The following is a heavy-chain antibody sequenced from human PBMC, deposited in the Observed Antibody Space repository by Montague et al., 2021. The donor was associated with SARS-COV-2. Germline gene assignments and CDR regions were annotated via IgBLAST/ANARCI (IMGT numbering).Heavy chain of an antibody. J-gene: IGHJ4*02. CDR3: ARTRGYDPLFDF. D-gene: IGHD5-12*01. CDR1: GGSISSSNW. V-gene: IGHV4-4*03. CDR2: IYHSGST. Sequence: PETLSLTCAVSGGSISSSNWWSWVRQPPGKGLEWIGEIYHSGSTNYNPSLKSRVTISVDKSKNQFSLQLSSVTAADTAVYYCARTRGYDPLFDFWGQGTLVTVSS.